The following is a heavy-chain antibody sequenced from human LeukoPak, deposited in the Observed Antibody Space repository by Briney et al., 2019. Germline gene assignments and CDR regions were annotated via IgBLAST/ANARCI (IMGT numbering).Heavy chain of an antibody. Sequence: PSETLSLTCTVSGGSISSYYWSWIRQPPGKGLEWIGYIYYSGSTNYNPSLKSQVTISVDTSKNQFSLKLSSVTAADTAVYYCARAPIYASWSSALDYWGQGTLVTVSS. J-gene: IGHJ4*02. CDR1: GGSISSYY. D-gene: IGHD6-19*01. V-gene: IGHV4-59*01. CDR2: IYYSGST. CDR3: ARAPIYASWSSALDY.